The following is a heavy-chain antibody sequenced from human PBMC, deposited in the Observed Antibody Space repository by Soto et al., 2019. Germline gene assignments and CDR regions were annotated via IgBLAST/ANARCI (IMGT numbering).Heavy chain of an antibody. CDR2: INPSGGST. CDR3: ARALYYYDSSGAALGS. CDR1: GYTFTSYY. V-gene: IGHV1-46*03. Sequence: QVQLVQSGAEVKKPGASVKVSCKASGYTFTSYYMHWVRQAPGQGLEWMGIINPSGGSTSYAQKLQGGGTSRXXTXTXXVAMELSSLRSEGTAVYYCARALYYYDSSGAALGSWGQGTLVTVSS. D-gene: IGHD3-22*01. J-gene: IGHJ5*02.